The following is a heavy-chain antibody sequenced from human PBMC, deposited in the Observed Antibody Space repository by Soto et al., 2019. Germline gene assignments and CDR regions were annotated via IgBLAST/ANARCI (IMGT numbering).Heavy chain of an antibody. CDR1: GFRFSAFG. V-gene: IGHV3-30*18. CDR2: VSNDGRRE. Sequence: QVQLVESGGGAVQPGRSLTLSCAASGFRFSAFGMHWVRQAPGKGLEWVAVVSNDGRREQYADSVKGRFTVSRDNSKNTLTLQMNGLRPDDTARYYCAKTIRTPPSEDSTGRGALIDHWGRGARVIVSS. CDR3: AKTIRTPPSEDSTGRGALIDH. J-gene: IGHJ4*02. D-gene: IGHD2-8*02.